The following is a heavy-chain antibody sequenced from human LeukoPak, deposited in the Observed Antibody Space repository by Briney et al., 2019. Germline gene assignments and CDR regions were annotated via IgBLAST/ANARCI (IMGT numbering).Heavy chain of an antibody. J-gene: IGHJ3*02. Sequence: PSETLSLTCTVSGGSFDTIDYYWSWIRQPPGKGLEWIGYMYHTGSSIYSPSLKSRLTISVDTSKNQFTLNLSSMTAADTAVYYCAGDQGGSAHRHAFDIWGQGTLVTVSS. CDR1: GGSFDTIDYY. CDR3: AGDQGGSAHRHAFDI. D-gene: IGHD1-26*01. V-gene: IGHV4-61*08. CDR2: MYHTGSS.